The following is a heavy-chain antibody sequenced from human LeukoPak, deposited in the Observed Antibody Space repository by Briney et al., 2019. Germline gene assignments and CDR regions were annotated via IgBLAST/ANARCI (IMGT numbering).Heavy chain of an antibody. CDR1: GGSISSNNW. CDR2: IYHSGSP. D-gene: IGHD1-1*01. V-gene: IGHV4-4*02. CDR3: ARVNINNWHSCDY. Sequence: SETLSLTCAVSGGSISSNNWWGWVRQPPGKGLEWIGEIYHSGSPNYNQSLKSRVTISVDKSRNHFSLNLSSVTAADTAVYYCARVNINNWHSCDYWGQGTLVTVSS. J-gene: IGHJ4*02.